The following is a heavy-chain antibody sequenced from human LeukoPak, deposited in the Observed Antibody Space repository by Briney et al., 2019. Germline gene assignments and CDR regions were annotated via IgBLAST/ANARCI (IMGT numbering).Heavy chain of an antibody. CDR3: ARLRDTGGYYFYYYFDS. CDR1: GGSINNDNYY. Sequence: SETLSLTCTVSGGSINNDNYYWGWVRQSPGKGLEWFGNIYYSGNSGNTYYNPSLTSRVTISADTANNQSSLKLSSLTAAAAALYYCARLRDTGGYYFYYYFDSWGLGTLVSVSS. J-gene: IGHJ4*02. V-gene: IGHV4-39*01. CDR2: IYYSGNSGNT. D-gene: IGHD3-22*01.